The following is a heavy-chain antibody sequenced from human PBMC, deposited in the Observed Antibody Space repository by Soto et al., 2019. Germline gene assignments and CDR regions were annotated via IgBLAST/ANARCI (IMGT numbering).Heavy chain of an antibody. J-gene: IGHJ6*02. CDR3: ARQYKGVVPAAMGLWRSSGMDV. Sequence: ASVKVSCKASGYTFTGYYMHWVRQAPGQGLEWMGWINPNSGGTNYAQKFQGWVTMTRDTSISTAYMELSRLRSDDTAVYYCARQYKGVVPAAMGLWRSSGMDVWGQGTTVTVSS. D-gene: IGHD2-2*01. CDR2: INPNSGGT. V-gene: IGHV1-2*04. CDR1: GYTFTGYY.